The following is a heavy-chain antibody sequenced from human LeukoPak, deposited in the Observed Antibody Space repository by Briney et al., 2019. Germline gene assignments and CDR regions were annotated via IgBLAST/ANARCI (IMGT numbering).Heavy chain of an antibody. CDR2: ISWNSGSI. Sequence: PGGSLRLSCAASGFTFDDYAMHWVRQAPGKGLEWVSGISWNSGSIGYADSVKGRFTISRDNAKNSLYLQMNSLRAEDTALYYCAKGSDSGYCSSTSCYDYYYYYGMDVWGQGTTVTVSS. CDR3: AKGSDSGYCSSTSCYDYYYYYGMDV. V-gene: IGHV3-9*01. CDR1: GFTFDDYA. D-gene: IGHD2-2*01. J-gene: IGHJ6*02.